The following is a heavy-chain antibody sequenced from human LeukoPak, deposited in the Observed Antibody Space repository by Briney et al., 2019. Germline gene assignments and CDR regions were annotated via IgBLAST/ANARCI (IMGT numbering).Heavy chain of an antibody. CDR2: IYYTGST. Sequence: TSETLSLTCTVSGDSVSSGTHYWSWIRQPPGKGLEWIGYIYYTGSTNYNPSLKSRVSMSIDTSKNQFSLKLTSVTAADTAVYYDYWGQGTLVTVSS. V-gene: IGHV4-61*01. CDR1: GDSVSSGTHY. CDR3: Y. J-gene: IGHJ4*02.